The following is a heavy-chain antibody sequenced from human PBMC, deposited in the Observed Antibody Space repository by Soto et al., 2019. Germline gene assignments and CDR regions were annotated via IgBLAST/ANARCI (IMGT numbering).Heavy chain of an antibody. CDR2: IWYDGSNK. CDR1: GFTFSSYG. D-gene: IGHD6-19*01. CDR3: ARGSTPGIAVAGNHFDY. V-gene: IGHV3-33*01. J-gene: IGHJ4*02. Sequence: GGSLRLSCAASGFTFSSYGMHWVRQAPGKGLEWVAVIWYDGSNKYYADSVKGRFTISRDNSKNTLYLQMNSLGAEDAAVYYCARGSTPGIAVAGNHFDYWGQGTLVTVSS.